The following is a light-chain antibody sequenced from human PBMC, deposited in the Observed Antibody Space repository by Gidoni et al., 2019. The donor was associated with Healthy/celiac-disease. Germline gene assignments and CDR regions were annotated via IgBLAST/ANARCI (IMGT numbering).Light chain of an antibody. CDR1: QSVSSY. CDR2: DAS. V-gene: IGKV3-11*01. Sequence: EIVLKQSPATLSLSPGERATLSCRASQSVSSYLAWYQQKPGQAPRLLIYDASNRAPGIPARFSGSGSGTDFTLTISSLEPEDFAVYYCQQRSNWPPGTTFGGGTKVEIK. CDR3: QQRSNWPPGTT. J-gene: IGKJ4*01.